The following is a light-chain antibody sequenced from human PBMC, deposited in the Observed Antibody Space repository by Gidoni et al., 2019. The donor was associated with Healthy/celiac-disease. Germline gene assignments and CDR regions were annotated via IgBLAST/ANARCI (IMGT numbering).Light chain of an antibody. V-gene: IGLV1-40*01. Sequence: QSVLTQPPSVSGAPGQRVTISCTGSRSNIGAGYGVHWYQQLPGTAPNLLIYGNSNRPSGVPDRFSGSKSGTSASLAITGLQAEDEADYYCQSYDSSLSGYVFGTGTKVTVL. CDR1: RSNIGAGYG. CDR3: QSYDSSLSGYV. J-gene: IGLJ1*01. CDR2: GNS.